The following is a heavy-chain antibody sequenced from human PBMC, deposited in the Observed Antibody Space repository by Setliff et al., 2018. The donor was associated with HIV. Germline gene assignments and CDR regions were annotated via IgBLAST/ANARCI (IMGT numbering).Heavy chain of an antibody. J-gene: IGHJ6*03. CDR3: ARDVPWGDYYYYMDV. D-gene: IGHD3-16*01. CDR1: CGSISSYY. Sequence: SETLSLTCTVSCGSISSYYWSWIRQPAGKGLEWIGHIYTSGSTNYNPSLKSRVTMSVDTSKNQFSLKLSSVTAADTAVYYCARDVPWGDYYYYMDVWGKGTTVTVSS. V-gene: IGHV4-4*07. CDR2: IYTSGST.